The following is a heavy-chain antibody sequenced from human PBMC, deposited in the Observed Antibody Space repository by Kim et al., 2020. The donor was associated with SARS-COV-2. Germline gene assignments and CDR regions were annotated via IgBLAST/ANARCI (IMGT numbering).Heavy chain of an antibody. V-gene: IGHV4-39*01. CDR1: GGSISSSSYY. CDR2: IYYSGST. J-gene: IGHJ6*02. Sequence: SETLSLTCTVSGGSISSSSYYWGWIRQPPGKGLEWIGSIYYSGSTYYNPSLKSRVTISVDTSKNQFSLKLSSVTAADTAVYYCARTRGDSSSWYGRVAYGMDVWGQGTTVTISS. CDR3: ARTRGDSSSWYGRVAYGMDV. D-gene: IGHD6-13*01.